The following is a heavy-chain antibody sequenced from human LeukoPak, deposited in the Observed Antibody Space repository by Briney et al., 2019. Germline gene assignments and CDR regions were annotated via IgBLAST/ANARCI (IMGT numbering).Heavy chain of an antibody. J-gene: IGHJ4*02. CDR1: GGSFSGYY. CDR3: ARLNYWNQHYFDY. D-gene: IGHD1-1*01. CDR2: INHRGST. V-gene: IGHV4-34*01. Sequence: PSQTLSLTCAVYGGSFSGYYWSSIRQPPGKGLEWLGEINHRGSTNYNTSLKSGAPISVNTSKNQFSLKLRSVPAADPPEFSWARLNYWNQHYFDYYGGGSQLTAAS.